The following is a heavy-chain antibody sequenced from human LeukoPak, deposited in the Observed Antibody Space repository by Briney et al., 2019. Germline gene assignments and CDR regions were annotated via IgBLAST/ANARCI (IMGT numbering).Heavy chain of an antibody. J-gene: IGHJ6*02. D-gene: IGHD5-12*01. CDR2: IYYSGST. CDR3: AREPHIVATITHYGMDV. V-gene: IGHV4-30-4*01. Sequence: SETLSLTCTVSGGSISSGDYYWSWIRQPPGKGLEWTGYIYYSGSTYYNPSLKSRVTISVDTSKNQFSLKLSSVTAADTAVYYCAREPHIVATITHYGMDVWGQGTTVTVSS. CDR1: GGSISSGDYY.